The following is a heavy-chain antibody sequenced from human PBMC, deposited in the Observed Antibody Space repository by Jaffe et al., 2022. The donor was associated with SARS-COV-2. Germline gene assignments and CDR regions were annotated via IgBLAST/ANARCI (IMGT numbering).Heavy chain of an antibody. D-gene: IGHD3-10*01. V-gene: IGHV4-59*01. Sequence: QVQLQESGPGLVKPSETLSLTCTVSGGSISSYYWSWIRQPPGKGLEWIGYIYYSGSTNYNPSLKSRVTISVDTSKNQFSLKLSSVTAADTAVYYCARDQGGYYGSGSSYGMDVWGQGTKVSVSS. CDR3: ARDQGGYYGSGSSYGMDV. CDR2: IYYSGST. CDR1: GGSISSYY. J-gene: IGHJ6*02.